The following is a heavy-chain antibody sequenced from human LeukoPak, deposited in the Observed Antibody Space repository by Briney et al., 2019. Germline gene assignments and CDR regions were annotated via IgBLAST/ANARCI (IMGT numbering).Heavy chain of an antibody. CDR2: IKQDGSEK. Sequence: GGSLRLSCAASGCTFSSYWMSWVRKAPGKGLEWVANIKQDGSEKYYVDSVKGRFTISRDNAKNSLYLQMNSLRAEDTAVYYCARKVVVVVAANYYYYYGMDVWGKGTTVTVSS. J-gene: IGHJ6*04. D-gene: IGHD2-15*01. V-gene: IGHV3-7*03. CDR3: ARKVVVVVAANYYYYYGMDV. CDR1: GCTFSSYW.